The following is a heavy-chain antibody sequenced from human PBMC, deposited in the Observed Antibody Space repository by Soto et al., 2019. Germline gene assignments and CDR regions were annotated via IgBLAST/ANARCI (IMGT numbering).Heavy chain of an antibody. CDR2: IRSKAYGGTT. CDR1: GFTFGGYA. CDR3: TRSGPTPSFDY. Sequence: GGSRRLSXTVSGFTFGGYAMSWFRQAPGKGLEWVGFIRSKAYGGTTEYAASVKGRFTISRDDSKSIAYLQMNSLKTEDTAVYYCTRSGPTPSFDYWGQGTLVTVSS. V-gene: IGHV3-49*03. J-gene: IGHJ4*02.